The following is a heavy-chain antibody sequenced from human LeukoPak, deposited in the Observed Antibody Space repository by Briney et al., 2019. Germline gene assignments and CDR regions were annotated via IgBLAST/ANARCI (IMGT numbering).Heavy chain of an antibody. CDR3: ARERGYSYDYAFDI. V-gene: IGHV4-39*02. J-gene: IGHJ3*02. Sequence: SETLSLTCTVSGGSISSSSYYWGWIRQPPGKGLEWIGSIYYSGSTYYNPSLKSRVTISVDTSKNQFSLKLSSVTAADTAVYYCARERGYSYDYAFDIWGQGTMVTVSS. CDR1: GGSISSSSYY. CDR2: IYYSGST. D-gene: IGHD5-18*01.